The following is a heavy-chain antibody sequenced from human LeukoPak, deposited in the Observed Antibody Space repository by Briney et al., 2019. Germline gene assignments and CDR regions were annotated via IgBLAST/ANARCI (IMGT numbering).Heavy chain of an antibody. V-gene: IGHV3-48*03. CDR2: ISSSGSTI. CDR1: GFTFSSYE. CDR3: ARGAVTRYDAFDI. D-gene: IGHD4-17*01. Sequence: GGSLRLSCAASGFTFSSYEMNWVRQAPGKGLEWVSYISSSGSTIYYADFVKGRFTISRDNAKNSLYLQMNSLRAEDTAVYYCARGAVTRYDAFDIWGQGTMVTVSS. J-gene: IGHJ3*02.